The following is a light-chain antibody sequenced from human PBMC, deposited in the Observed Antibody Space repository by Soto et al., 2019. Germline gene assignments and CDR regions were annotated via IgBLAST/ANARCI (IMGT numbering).Light chain of an antibody. Sequence: ELVMTQSPATLSVSPGESATLSCRASESVNRNLAWYQQRPGQSPRILIYYISTRATGIPARFSGSGSGTELTLTINRLQSEDSAVYYCQKHNQWPITCGQGTRLEIK. V-gene: IGKV3D-15*01. CDR1: ESVNRN. J-gene: IGKJ5*01. CDR3: QKHNQWPIT. CDR2: YIS.